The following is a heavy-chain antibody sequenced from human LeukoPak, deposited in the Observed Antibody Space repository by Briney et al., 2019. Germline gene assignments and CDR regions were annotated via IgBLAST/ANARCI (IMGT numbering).Heavy chain of an antibody. J-gene: IGHJ3*02. V-gene: IGHV3-21*01. CDR1: GFTFSSYS. CDR2: ISSSSSYI. CDR3: ARVYSSGWYGAFDI. D-gene: IGHD6-19*01. Sequence: GGSLRLSCAASGFTFSSYSMNWVRQAPGKGLEWVSSISSSSSYIYYADSVKGRFTTSRDNAKNSLYLQMNSLRAEDTAVYYCARVYSSGWYGAFDIWGQGTMVTVSS.